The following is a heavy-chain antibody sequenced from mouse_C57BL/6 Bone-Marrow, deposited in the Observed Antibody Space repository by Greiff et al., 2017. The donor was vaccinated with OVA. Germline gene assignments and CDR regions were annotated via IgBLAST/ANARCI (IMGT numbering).Heavy chain of an antibody. D-gene: IGHD1-1*01. CDR3: TTSYYGSSSWFAY. CDR1: GFNIKDDY. V-gene: IGHV14-4*01. CDR2: IDPENGDT. J-gene: IGHJ3*01. Sequence: EVQLQQSGAELVRPGASVKLSCTASGFNIKDDYMHWVKQRPEQGLEWIGWIDPENGDTEYASKFQGKATITADKSSNTAYLQLSSLTSEDTAVYYCTTSYYGSSSWFAYWGQGTLVTVSA.